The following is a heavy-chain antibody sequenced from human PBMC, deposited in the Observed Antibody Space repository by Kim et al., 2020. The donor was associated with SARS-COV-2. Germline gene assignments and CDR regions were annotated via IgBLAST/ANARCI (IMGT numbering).Heavy chain of an antibody. V-gene: IGHV3-7*01. Sequence: YGDSVEGRFTISRNNAKNSLYLQMDRLRDEDTAVYYCATKGFCGAECSPPLWGQGALVTVSS. D-gene: IGHD2-21*01. J-gene: IGHJ4*02. CDR3: ATKGFCGAECSPPL.